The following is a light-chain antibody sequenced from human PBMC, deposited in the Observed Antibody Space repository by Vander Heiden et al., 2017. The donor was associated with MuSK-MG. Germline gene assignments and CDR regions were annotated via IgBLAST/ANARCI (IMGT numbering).Light chain of an antibody. J-gene: IGKJ4*01. CDR3: QPRGSWPPT. CDR1: QSVNNY. V-gene: IGKV3-11*01. CDR2: DAS. Sequence: MVLTQSPATLSFSPGQPATLSCRASQSVNNYLAWYQQKPGQAPRLLIYDASNRATGIPARFSGSGSGTDFTLTISTLEPEDFALYYCQPRGSWPPTFGGGTKVEIK.